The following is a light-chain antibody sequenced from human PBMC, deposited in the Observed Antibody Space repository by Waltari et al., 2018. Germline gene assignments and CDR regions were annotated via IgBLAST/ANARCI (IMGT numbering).Light chain of an antibody. Sequence: DIVMTQSPATLSVSPGERATLSCRASQSVSSNLAWYQQKPGQAPRLLIYDASTRATGIPARFSGSGSGTEFTLTISSLQSEDFAVYSCQQYNDWPRGTFGQGTKVEIK. V-gene: IGKV3-15*01. CDR3: QQYNDWPRGT. CDR2: DAS. J-gene: IGKJ1*01. CDR1: QSVSSN.